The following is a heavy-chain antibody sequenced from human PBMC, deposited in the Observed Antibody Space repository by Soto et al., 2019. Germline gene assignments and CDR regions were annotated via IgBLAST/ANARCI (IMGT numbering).Heavy chain of an antibody. D-gene: IGHD3-22*01. CDR2: IVPLIGTP. Sequence: SVKVSCKASGGTFGTYGISWVRQAPGQGLEWMGGIVPLIGTPNYAQKFQGRVTITADELTSTVHMQLSSLRSDDTAVYYCARGPGSDSYCYWGLGTLVTVSS. V-gene: IGHV1-69*13. CDR3: ARGPGSDSYCY. CDR1: GGTFGTYG. J-gene: IGHJ4*02.